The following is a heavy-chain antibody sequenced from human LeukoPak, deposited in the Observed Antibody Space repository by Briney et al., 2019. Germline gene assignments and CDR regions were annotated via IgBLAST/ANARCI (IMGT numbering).Heavy chain of an antibody. J-gene: IGHJ5*02. CDR2: IYYSGNT. V-gene: IGHV4-39*07. CDR1: GGSISSSSFY. CDR3: ARDRHYYYGSGSYYGEFDP. Sequence: SETLSLICTVSGGSISSSSFYWGWIRQSRGKGLEWIGSIYYSGNTYYNPSLKSRVTISVDTSENQFSLKLSSVTAADTAVYYCARDRHYYYGSGSYYGEFDPWGQGTLVTVSS. D-gene: IGHD3-10*01.